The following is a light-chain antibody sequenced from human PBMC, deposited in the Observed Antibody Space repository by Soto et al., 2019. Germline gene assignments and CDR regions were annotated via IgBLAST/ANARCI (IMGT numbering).Light chain of an antibody. Sequence: QSVLSHPASVSRSPGQSITISCTGTSSDVGGYNYVSCYQQHPGKAPKVMLHEVSNRPSVVSNRFSGSKSGNTASLKISGLQAEDEADYYCGSYTSSSTLYVFGTGTKVTVL. CDR2: EVS. CDR1: SSDVGGYNY. CDR3: GSYTSSSTLYV. J-gene: IGLJ1*01. V-gene: IGLV2-14*01.